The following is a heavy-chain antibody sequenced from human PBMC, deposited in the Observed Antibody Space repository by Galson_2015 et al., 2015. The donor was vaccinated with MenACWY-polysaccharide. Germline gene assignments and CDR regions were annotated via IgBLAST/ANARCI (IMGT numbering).Heavy chain of an antibody. CDR1: GGSISSSSYY. CDR2: IYYGGST. V-gene: IGHV4-39*01. J-gene: IGHJ4*02. CDR3: ARQGGSGRSHDY. D-gene: IGHD5-12*01. Sequence: ETLSLTCTVSGGSISSSSYYWGWIRQPPGKGLEWIGTIYYGGSTYYTPSLKSRVTISVDTSKNQFSLKLTSVTAADTAVYYCARQGGSGRSHDYWGQGTLVTVSS.